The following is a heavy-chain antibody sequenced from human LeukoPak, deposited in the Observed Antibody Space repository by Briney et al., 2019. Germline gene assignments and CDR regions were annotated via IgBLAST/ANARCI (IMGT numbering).Heavy chain of an antibody. CDR3: ARFVVDYYYYGMDV. Sequence: SSETLSLTCTVSGGSISSYYWSWIRQPPGKGLEWIGYIYYSGSTNYNPSLKSRVTISVDTYKNQFSLKLSSATAADMAVYYCARFVVDYYYYGMDVWGQGTTVTVSS. CDR1: GGSISSYY. D-gene: IGHD3-22*01. V-gene: IGHV4-59*08. J-gene: IGHJ6*02. CDR2: IYYSGST.